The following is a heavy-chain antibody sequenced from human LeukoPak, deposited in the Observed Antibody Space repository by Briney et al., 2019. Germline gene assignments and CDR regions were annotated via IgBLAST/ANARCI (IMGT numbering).Heavy chain of an antibody. Sequence: GGSLRLSCAASGFTFSSYGMHWVRQAPGKGLEWVAFIRYDGSNKYYADSVKCRFTISRDNSKNTLYLQMNSLRAEDTAVYYCAKGSRCSSTSCYMFDFDYWGQGTLVTVSS. J-gene: IGHJ4*02. V-gene: IGHV3-30*02. CDR3: AKGSRCSSTSCYMFDFDY. CDR1: GFTFSSYG. D-gene: IGHD2-2*02. CDR2: IRYDGSNK.